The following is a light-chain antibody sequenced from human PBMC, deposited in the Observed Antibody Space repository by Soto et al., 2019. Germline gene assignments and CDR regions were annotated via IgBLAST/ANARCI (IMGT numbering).Light chain of an antibody. CDR3: QQYYHWPRT. Sequence: EIVMRQSPATLSLSPWDRATLSCRTSESISRNLAWYQQKLGQAPRLLIYGASTRATGVPDRFTGSGSGTDFILTITSLQSEDFGIYYCQQYYHWPRTFGQGTKVDIK. CDR2: GAS. J-gene: IGKJ1*01. V-gene: IGKV3-15*01. CDR1: ESISRN.